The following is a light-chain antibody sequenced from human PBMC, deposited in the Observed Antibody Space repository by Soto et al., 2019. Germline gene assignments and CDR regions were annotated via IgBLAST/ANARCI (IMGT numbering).Light chain of an antibody. CDR3: QQYGSSPRT. J-gene: IGKJ1*01. Sequence: EIVLTQSPGTLSLSPGERATLSCRASQSVSSSYLAWYQQKPGQAPRLLIYGPSSRATGIPDRFSGSGSGTDFTLTISRLEPEDFAVYYCQQYGSSPRTFGQGTKVEI. V-gene: IGKV3-20*01. CDR2: GPS. CDR1: QSVSSSY.